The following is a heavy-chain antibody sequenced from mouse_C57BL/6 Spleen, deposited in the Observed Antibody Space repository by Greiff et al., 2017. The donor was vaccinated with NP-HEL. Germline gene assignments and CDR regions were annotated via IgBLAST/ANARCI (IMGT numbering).Heavy chain of an antibody. CDR3: ARPRGSSSAWFAY. J-gene: IGHJ3*01. CDR2: INPNNGGT. D-gene: IGHD1-1*01. CDR1: GYTFTDYN. V-gene: IGHV1-22*01. Sequence: EVQLQQSGPELVKPGASVKMSCKASGYTFTDYNMHWVKQSHGKSLEWIGYINPNNGGTSYNQKFKGKATLTVNKSSITAYMELRSLTSEDSAVYYCARPRGSSSAWFAYWGQGTLVTVSA.